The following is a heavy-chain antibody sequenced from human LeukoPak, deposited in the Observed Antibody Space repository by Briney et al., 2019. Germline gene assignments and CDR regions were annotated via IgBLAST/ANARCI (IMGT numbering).Heavy chain of an antibody. J-gene: IGHJ4*02. CDR2: IRSKANSYAT. D-gene: IGHD6-19*01. CDR1: GFTFSGSA. Sequence: GGSLRLSCAASGFTFSGSAMHWVRQASGEGREWVGRIRSKANSYATAYAASVKGRFTISRDDSKNTAYLQMNSLKTEDTAVYYCTRYSSGWYYFDYWGQGTLVTVSS. V-gene: IGHV3-73*01. CDR3: TRYSSGWYYFDY.